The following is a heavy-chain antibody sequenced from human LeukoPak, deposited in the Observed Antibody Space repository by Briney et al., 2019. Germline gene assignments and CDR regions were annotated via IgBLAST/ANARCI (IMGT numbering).Heavy chain of an antibody. J-gene: IGHJ4*02. CDR3: ARDLGSGSSFDY. V-gene: IGHV1-69*05. D-gene: IGHD3-10*01. Sequence: GDSVKVSCKASVCTFSSYVITWVREAPGQGLEWMGGFIPIFGTANYAQKFHGRVTITTDESTSTAYMELSSLRSEDTAVYYCARDLGSGSSFDYWGQGTLVTVSS. CDR1: VCTFSSYV. CDR2: FIPIFGTA.